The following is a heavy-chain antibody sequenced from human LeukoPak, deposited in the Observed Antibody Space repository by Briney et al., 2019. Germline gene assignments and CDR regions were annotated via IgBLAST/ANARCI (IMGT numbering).Heavy chain of an antibody. V-gene: IGHV3-74*01. CDR3: ARDLIVVVKSNWFDP. CDR1: GFTFSSHW. J-gene: IGHJ5*02. Sequence: GGSLRLSCAASGFTFSSHWMHWVRQAPGKGLVWVSRINTDGSSTSYADSVKGRFTISRDNAKNTLYLQMNSLRAEDTAVYYCARDLIVVVKSNWFDPWGQGTLVTVSS. D-gene: IGHD3-22*01. CDR2: INTDGSST.